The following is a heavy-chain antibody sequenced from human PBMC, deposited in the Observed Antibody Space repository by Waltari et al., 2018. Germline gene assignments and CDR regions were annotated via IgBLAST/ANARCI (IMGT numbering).Heavy chain of an antibody. CDR2: INSDGSSR. J-gene: IGHJ4*02. V-gene: IGHV3-74*01. CDR3: VRGTNP. CDR1: GFTFSKFW. Sequence: VASGGGLVQPGGSLRLSCAASGFTFSKFWMDWVRQAPGKGLAWVSRINSDGSSRLYADSVKGRFTISRDNAKKTLYLQMNSLRTEDTAVYFCVRGTNPWGQGTLVTVSS. D-gene: IGHD1-1*01.